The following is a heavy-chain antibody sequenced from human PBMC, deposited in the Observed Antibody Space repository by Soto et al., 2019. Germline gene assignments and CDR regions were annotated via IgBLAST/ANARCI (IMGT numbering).Heavy chain of an antibody. CDR2: FDPEDGET. D-gene: IGHD2-15*01. Sequence: GASVKVSCKVSGYTPTELSMHWVRQAPGKGLEWMGGFDPEDGETIYAQKFQGRVTMTEDTSTDTAYMELSSLRSEDTAVYYCATDRGSGHGGRDAFDIWGQGTMVTVSS. J-gene: IGHJ3*02. V-gene: IGHV1-24*01. CDR3: ATDRGSGHGGRDAFDI. CDR1: GYTPTELS.